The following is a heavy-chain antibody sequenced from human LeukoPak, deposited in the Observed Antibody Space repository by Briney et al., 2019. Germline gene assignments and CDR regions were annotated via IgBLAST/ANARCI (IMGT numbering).Heavy chain of an antibody. CDR1: GFTFSTYA. J-gene: IGHJ5*02. V-gene: IGHV3-23*01. Sequence: GESLKISCAGSGFTFSTYAMTWVRQAPGKGLEWVSSISNGDGTTYYTDSVKGRFTISRNNSKNTLHLQMNSLRAEDTAVYYCAKGSGGWYQFFDHWGQGTLVTVSS. CDR2: ISNGDGTT. D-gene: IGHD6-19*01. CDR3: AKGSGGWYQFFDH.